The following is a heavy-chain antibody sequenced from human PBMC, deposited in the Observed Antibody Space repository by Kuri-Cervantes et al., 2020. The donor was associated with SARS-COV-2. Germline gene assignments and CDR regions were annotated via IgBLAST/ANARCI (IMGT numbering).Heavy chain of an antibody. Sequence: GSLRLSCTVSGYSISSGYYWGWIRLPAGKGLEWVGYIYASGTTYYNPSLESRVSISVDTSKNHFSLKLSSVTAADTAVYYCAREDRPSGRYDYWGQGTLVTVSS. CDR2: IYASGTT. J-gene: IGHJ4*02. CDR3: AREDRPSGRYDY. CDR1: GYSISSGYY. V-gene: IGHV4-38-2*02. D-gene: IGHD1-26*01.